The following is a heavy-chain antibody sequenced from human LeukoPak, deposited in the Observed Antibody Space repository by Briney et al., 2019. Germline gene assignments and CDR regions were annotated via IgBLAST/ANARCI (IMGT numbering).Heavy chain of an antibody. CDR2: IKSKTDGGTT. D-gene: IGHD3-9*01. V-gene: IGHV3-15*01. J-gene: IGHJ4*02. CDR3: TTEYAVLRYFDWLLRYSPHYYFDY. Sequence: PSETLSLTCAVYGGSFSGYYWSWIRQPPGKGLEWVGRIKSKTDGGTTDYAAPVKGRFTISRDDSKNTLYLQMNSLKTEDTAVYYCTTEYAVLRYFDWLLRYSPHYYFDYWGQGTLVTVSS. CDR1: GGSFSGYY.